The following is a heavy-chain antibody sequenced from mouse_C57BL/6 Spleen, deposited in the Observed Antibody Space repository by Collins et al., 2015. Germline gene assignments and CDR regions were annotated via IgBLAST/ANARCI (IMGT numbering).Heavy chain of an antibody. J-gene: IGHJ3*01. CDR2: ISYDGSN. CDR3: ARAPWFAY. V-gene: IGHV3-6*01. CDR1: GYSITSGYY. Sequence: DVQLQESGPGLVKPSQSLSLTCSVTGYSITSGYYWNWIRQFPGNKLEWMGYISYDGSNNYNPSLKNRTSITRDTSKNQFFLKLNSVTTEDTATYYCARAPWFAYWGQGTLVTVSA.